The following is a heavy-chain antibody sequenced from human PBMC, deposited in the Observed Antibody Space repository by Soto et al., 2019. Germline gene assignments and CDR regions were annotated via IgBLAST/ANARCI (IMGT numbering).Heavy chain of an antibody. CDR1: KFTVSNSP. Sequence: EVQLLESGGGLVQPGESLRLSCVASKFTVSNSPMSWVRQAPGKGLEWVSGISPSGTYYADSVRGRFTISRDNSQTTLSLQMNSLRAEDTAVYYCAKEYYYGSTGAYDYWGQGTLVTVSS. CDR2: ISPSGT. J-gene: IGHJ4*02. CDR3: AKEYYYGSTGAYDY. V-gene: IGHV3-23*01. D-gene: IGHD3-10*01.